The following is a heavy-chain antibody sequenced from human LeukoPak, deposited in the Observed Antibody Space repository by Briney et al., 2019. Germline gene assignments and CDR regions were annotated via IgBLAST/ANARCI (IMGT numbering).Heavy chain of an antibody. Sequence: GGSLRLSCAASGFTFSSYAMSWVRQPPEKGLEWVSVIGGSGDNRCYADSVKGRFTISRDNSKNTLYLQMNSLRVEDTAVYYCASPNPIGDLSWLDYWGQGALVTVSS. D-gene: IGHD3-10*01. V-gene: IGHV3-23*01. CDR2: IGGSGDNR. CDR1: GFTFSSYA. CDR3: ASPNPIGDLSWLDY. J-gene: IGHJ4*02.